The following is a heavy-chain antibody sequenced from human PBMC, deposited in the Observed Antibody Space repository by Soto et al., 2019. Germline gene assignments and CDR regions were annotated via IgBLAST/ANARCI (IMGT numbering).Heavy chain of an antibody. V-gene: IGHV1-8*01. CDR3: ARDLSGNPGY. D-gene: IGHD2-15*01. Sequence: GASVQVSCKASGYTFTSYDINWVRQATGQGLEWMGWMNPNSGNTNYAQKVQGRVTMSTDTSTSTAYMELRSLRSDDTAVYYCARDLSGNPGYWGQGTLVTVSS. CDR2: MNPNSGNT. CDR1: GYTFTSYD. J-gene: IGHJ4*02.